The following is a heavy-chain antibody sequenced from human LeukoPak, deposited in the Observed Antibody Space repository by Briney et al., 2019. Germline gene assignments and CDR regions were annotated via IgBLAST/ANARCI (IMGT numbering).Heavy chain of an antibody. CDR3: AKINNDDDY. Sequence: AAFSPDGHTEYHLDSVTGRFTISRDNSKNMIYLQMNSLRREDSAVYFCAKINNDDDYWGQGTLVTVSS. J-gene: IGHJ4*02. V-gene: IGHV3-30*18. CDR2: FSPDGHTE. D-gene: IGHD1/OR15-1a*01.